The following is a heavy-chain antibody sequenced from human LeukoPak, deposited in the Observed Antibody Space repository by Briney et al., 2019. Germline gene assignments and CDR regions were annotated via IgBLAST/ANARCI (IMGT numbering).Heavy chain of an antibody. CDR2: ISHSVST. Sequence: SETLSLTCAVSGYSISSGYYWGWIRQPPGKGLEWIGSISHSVSTYYNPSLKSRVTISVDTSKNQFSLKLSSVTAADTAVYYCARHDKYCSGGSCPRAAFDIWGQGTMVTVSS. V-gene: IGHV4-38-2*01. D-gene: IGHD2-15*01. CDR3: ARHDKYCSGGSCPRAAFDI. J-gene: IGHJ3*02. CDR1: GYSISSGYY.